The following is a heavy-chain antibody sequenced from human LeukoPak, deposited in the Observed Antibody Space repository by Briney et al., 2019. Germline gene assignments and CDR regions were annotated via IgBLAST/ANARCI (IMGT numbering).Heavy chain of an antibody. CDR2: IYYSGST. Sequence: SETLSLTCTVSCGSISSYYWSWIRQPPGKGLEWIGYIYYSGSTNYNPSLKSRVTISVDTSKNQFSLKLSSVTAADTAVYYCARVGWLQLQYYFDYWGQGTLVTVSS. J-gene: IGHJ4*02. CDR3: ARVGWLQLQYYFDY. V-gene: IGHV4-59*01. CDR1: CGSISSYY. D-gene: IGHD5-24*01.